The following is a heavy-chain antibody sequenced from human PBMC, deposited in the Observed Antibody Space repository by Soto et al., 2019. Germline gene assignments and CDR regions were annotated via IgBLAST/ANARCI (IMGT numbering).Heavy chain of an antibody. CDR1: GFTFSSYV. V-gene: IGHV3-23*01. D-gene: IGHD3-10*01. Sequence: QPGGSLRLSCAASGFTFSSYVMSWVRQAPGKGLEWVSSISGRDSGTYYADSVKGRFTISRDNSKNTLYLQMNSLRAEDTAIYFGAKVWFGELSHFDFWGHGTLVTV. CDR2: ISGRDSGT. J-gene: IGHJ4*01. CDR3: AKVWFGELSHFDF.